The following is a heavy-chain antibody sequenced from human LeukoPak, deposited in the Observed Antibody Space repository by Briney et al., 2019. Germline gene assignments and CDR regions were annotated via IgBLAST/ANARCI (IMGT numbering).Heavy chain of an antibody. CDR2: IYYSGST. CDR3: ARAVGTIFGVDSRQQAFDY. J-gene: IGHJ4*02. V-gene: IGHV4-59*01. CDR1: GGSISSYY. D-gene: IGHD3-3*01. Sequence: PSETLSLTWTVSGGSISSYYWSWIRQPPGKGLEWIGYIYYSGSTNYNPSLKSRVTISVDTSKNQFSLKLSSVTAADTAVYYCARAVGTIFGVDSRQQAFDYWGQGTLVTVSS.